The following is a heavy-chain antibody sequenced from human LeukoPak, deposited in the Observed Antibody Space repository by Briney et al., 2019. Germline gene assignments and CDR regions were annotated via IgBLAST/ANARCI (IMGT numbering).Heavy chain of an antibody. CDR2: IYTSGST. D-gene: IGHD3-9*01. CDR1: GGSISSYY. V-gene: IGHV4-4*09. CDR3: ARRNYDILTGYYNGGHYYYYYMAV. J-gene: IGHJ6*03. Sequence: SETLSLTCTVSGGSISSYYWSWIRQPPGKGLEWIGYIYTSGSTDYNPSLKSRVSISVDTSKNQFSLKLSSVTAADTAVYYCARRNYDILTGYYNGGHYYYYYMAVWGKGTTVTVSS.